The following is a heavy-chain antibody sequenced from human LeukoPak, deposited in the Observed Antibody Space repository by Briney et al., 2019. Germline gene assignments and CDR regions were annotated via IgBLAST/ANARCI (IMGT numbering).Heavy chain of an antibody. CDR1: GGTFSSYA. CDR3: ASRSGSSGYYYYYFDY. CDR2: IIPIFGTA. Sequence: SVKVSCKASGGTFSSYAISWVRQAPGQGLEWMGGIIPIFGTANYAQKFQGRVTITAAESTSTAYMELSSLRSEDTAVYYCASRSGSSGYYYYYFDYWGQGTLVTVSS. J-gene: IGHJ4*02. D-gene: IGHD3-22*01. V-gene: IGHV1-69*13.